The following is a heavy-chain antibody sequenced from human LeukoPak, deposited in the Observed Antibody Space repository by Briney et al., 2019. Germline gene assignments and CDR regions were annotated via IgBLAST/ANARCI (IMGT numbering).Heavy chain of an antibody. CDR1: EFTLSIFV. CDR2: ISSSGDTI. J-gene: IGHJ4*02. CDR3: ARYPGYDGRGSYNYFDS. Sequence: VGSLRLSRAASEFTLSIFVINWGRQAPGKGLEWVSYISSSGDTIYYADSVKGRFTISRNNAKSSLYLQMNRLRAEDTAVYYCARYPGYDGRGSYNYFDSWGQGTLVTVSS. D-gene: IGHD3-22*01. V-gene: IGHV3-48*03.